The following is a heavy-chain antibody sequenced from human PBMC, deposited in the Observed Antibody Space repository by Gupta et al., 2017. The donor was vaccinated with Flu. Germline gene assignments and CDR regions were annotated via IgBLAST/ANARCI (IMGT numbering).Heavy chain of an antibody. D-gene: IGHD3-10*01. Sequence: QVQLVASGGGVVQPGRSLRLSCVASGLTFGSYCMNWARTAQDKGLECVALISHDGMSTNHADSVKGRFTISRDNAKNTLSLQMDSLKAEDTAVYYCAKDLGGSGSYYTFDYWGQGTLVNVSA. V-gene: IGHV3-30*18. J-gene: IGHJ4*02. CDR3: AKDLGGSGSYYTFDY. CDR1: GLTFGSYC. CDR2: ISHDGMST.